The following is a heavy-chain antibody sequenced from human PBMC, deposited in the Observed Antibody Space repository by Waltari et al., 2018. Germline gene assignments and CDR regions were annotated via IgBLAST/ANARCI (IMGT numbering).Heavy chain of an antibody. D-gene: IGHD1-26*01. CDR2: ITGSSDST. J-gene: IGHJ3*02. Sequence: EVQLVESGGTLVQPGGSLKLSCVASGFTFNGHSMNWVRQAPGKGREWISYITGSSDSTNYADSVQGRFIVSRDNAQNALYLQITGLRAEDTAIYYCAADGVGVLPGDAFDIWGQGTMVTVSS. V-gene: IGHV3-48*04. CDR3: AADGVGVLPGDAFDI. CDR1: GFTFNGHS.